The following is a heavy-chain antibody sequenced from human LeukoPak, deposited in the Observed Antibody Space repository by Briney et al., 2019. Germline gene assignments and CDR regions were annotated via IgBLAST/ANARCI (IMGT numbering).Heavy chain of an antibody. D-gene: IGHD6-19*01. J-gene: IGHJ3*02. Sequence: GASVKVSCKVSGYTLTELSMHWVRQAPGKGLEWMGGFDPEDGETIYAQKFQGRVTMTEDTSTDTAYMELSSLRSEDTAVYYCARDSGRQWLDHDAFDIWGQGTMVTVSS. CDR2: FDPEDGET. V-gene: IGHV1-24*01. CDR1: GYTLTELS. CDR3: ARDSGRQWLDHDAFDI.